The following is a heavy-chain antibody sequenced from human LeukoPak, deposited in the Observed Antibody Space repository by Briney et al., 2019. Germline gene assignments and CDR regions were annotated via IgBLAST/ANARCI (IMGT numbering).Heavy chain of an antibody. CDR3: AREDWDY. CDR1: GFTFSSYA. Sequence: GGSLRLSCAASGFTFSSYAMSWVRQAPGKGLEWVAVISYDGSNKYYADSVKGRFTISRDNSKNTLYLQMNSLRAEDTAVYYCAREDWDYWGQGTLVTVSS. V-gene: IGHV3-30-3*01. D-gene: IGHD3-9*01. J-gene: IGHJ4*02. CDR2: ISYDGSNK.